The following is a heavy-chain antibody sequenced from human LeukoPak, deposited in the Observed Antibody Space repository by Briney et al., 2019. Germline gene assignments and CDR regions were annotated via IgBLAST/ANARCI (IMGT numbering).Heavy chain of an antibody. CDR2: IIPILGIA. Sequence: SVKVSCKASGGTFSSYAIGWVRQAPGQGLEWMGRIIPILGIANYAQKFQGRVTITADKSTSTAYMELSSLRSEDTAVYCCASSDDMAEAYYYGSGSYLAPDYYYGMDVWGQGTTVTVSS. V-gene: IGHV1-69*04. CDR3: ASSDDMAEAYYYGSGSYLAPDYYYGMDV. D-gene: IGHD3-10*01. CDR1: GGTFSSYA. J-gene: IGHJ6*02.